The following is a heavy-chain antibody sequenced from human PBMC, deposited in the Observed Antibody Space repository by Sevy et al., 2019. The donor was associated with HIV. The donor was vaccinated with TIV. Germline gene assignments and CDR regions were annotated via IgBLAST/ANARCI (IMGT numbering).Heavy chain of an antibody. CDR2: FYSTGST. Sequence: SETLSLTCNVSGGSISSSSYYWGWIRQPPGKGLEWRGSFYSTGSTSYNPSLRSRVTVSADTSKNQFSLKLDSVSAADTAVSYCATPRASGWYEGTGGYFDLWGRGTLVTVSS. J-gene: IGHJ2*01. D-gene: IGHD6-19*01. CDR3: ATPRASGWYEGTGGYFDL. V-gene: IGHV4-39*01. CDR1: GGSISSSSYY.